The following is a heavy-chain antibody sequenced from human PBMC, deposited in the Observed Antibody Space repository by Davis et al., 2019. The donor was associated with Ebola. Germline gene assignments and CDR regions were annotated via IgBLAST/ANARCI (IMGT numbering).Heavy chain of an antibody. Sequence: SVKVSCKTSGDTFSKYAINWVRQAPGQGLEWVGGIIPDIGIGNYAPKFQGRVTITADKSTSMAYMELNSLTSEDTAVYFCARGLDSGSYLIGHWGQGTLVTVSS. CDR3: ARGLDSGSYLIGH. CDR2: IIPDIGIG. CDR1: GDTFSKYA. J-gene: IGHJ4*02. V-gene: IGHV1-69*10. D-gene: IGHD1-26*01.